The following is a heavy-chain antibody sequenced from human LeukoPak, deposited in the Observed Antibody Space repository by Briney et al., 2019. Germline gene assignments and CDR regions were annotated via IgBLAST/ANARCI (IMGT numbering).Heavy chain of an antibody. CDR1: GFTFSSYA. Sequence: PGRSLRLSCAASGFTFSSYAMHWVRQAPGKGLEWVAVISYDGSNKYYADSVKGRFTISRDNSKNTLYLQMNSLRAEDTAVYYCAKQQQMVEEDFDYWGQGTLVTVSS. J-gene: IGHJ4*02. CDR3: AKQQQMVEEDFDY. CDR2: ISYDGSNK. V-gene: IGHV3-30-3*01. D-gene: IGHD6-13*01.